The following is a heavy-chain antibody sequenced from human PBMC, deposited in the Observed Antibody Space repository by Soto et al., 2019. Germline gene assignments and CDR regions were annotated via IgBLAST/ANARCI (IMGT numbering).Heavy chain of an antibody. V-gene: IGHV3-23*01. J-gene: IGHJ4*02. Sequence: GGSLRLSCAASRFTSGYHAMNWVRQAPGKGLEWVSTISGSGGSTYYADSVKGRFTISRDNSKNTLYLQMNSLRAEDTAVYYCAKFPFLVWSFDYWGQGTLVTVSS. D-gene: IGHD3-3*01. CDR1: RFTSGYHA. CDR3: AKFPFLVWSFDY. CDR2: ISGSGGST.